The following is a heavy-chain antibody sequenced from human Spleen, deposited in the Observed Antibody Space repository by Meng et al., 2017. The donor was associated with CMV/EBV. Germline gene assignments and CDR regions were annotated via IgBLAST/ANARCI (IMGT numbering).Heavy chain of an antibody. Sequence: SADSFNRDNYDWGWVRQPPGKGLEWIGSIHYRGATYFNPSLKGRVSILVDKSKNQFSLKLSSVTAADTALYFCARDSNGWSGRLFDYWGQGTLVTVSS. CDR1: ADSFNRDNYD. D-gene: IGHD3-3*01. CDR3: ARDSNGWSGRLFDY. V-gene: IGHV4-39*07. J-gene: IGHJ4*02. CDR2: IHYRGAT.